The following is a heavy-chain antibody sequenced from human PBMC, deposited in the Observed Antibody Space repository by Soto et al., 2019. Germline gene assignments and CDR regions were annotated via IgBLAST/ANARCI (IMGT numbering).Heavy chain of an antibody. Sequence: SEALALTWTVSGGSVSSGSYYLSWIRQPPGKGLEWIGYIYYSGSTNYNPSLKSRVTISVYTSKNQFSLKLSSVTAADTAVYYCARGNDFWSRYYYGMDVQGQGTTVPVSS. J-gene: IGHJ6*02. V-gene: IGHV4-61*01. D-gene: IGHD3-3*01. CDR1: GGSVSSGSYY. CDR2: IYYSGST. CDR3: ARGNDFWSRYYYGMDV.